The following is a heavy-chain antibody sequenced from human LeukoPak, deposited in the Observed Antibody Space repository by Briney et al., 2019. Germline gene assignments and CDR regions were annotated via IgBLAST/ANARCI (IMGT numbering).Heavy chain of an antibody. CDR3: AKRGGYETMAAFDY. V-gene: IGHV3-23*01. CDR1: GFTFSSFA. D-gene: IGHD3-10*01. CDR2: ISGSGGSA. J-gene: IGHJ4*02. Sequence: PGGSLRLSCASFGFTFSSFAMSWVRQAPGEGLEWVSTISGSGGSAYYADSLRGRFTISRDNSKKTLSLQMSSLRAEDSAVYYCAKRGGYETMAAFDYWGQGTLVTVSS.